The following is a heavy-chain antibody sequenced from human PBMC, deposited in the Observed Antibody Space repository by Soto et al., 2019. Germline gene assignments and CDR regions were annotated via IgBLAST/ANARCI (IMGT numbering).Heavy chain of an antibody. D-gene: IGHD6-13*01. CDR2: ISAYNGNT. CDR3: ARVRAAAGTQWFDS. Sequence: ASVKVSCKASGYTFTSYGISWVRQAPGQGLEWMGWISAYNGNTNYVQKLQGRVTMTTDTSTSTAYMELRSLRSDDTAVYYCARVRAAAGTQWFDSWGQGTLVTVSS. CDR1: GYTFTSYG. V-gene: IGHV1-18*01. J-gene: IGHJ5*01.